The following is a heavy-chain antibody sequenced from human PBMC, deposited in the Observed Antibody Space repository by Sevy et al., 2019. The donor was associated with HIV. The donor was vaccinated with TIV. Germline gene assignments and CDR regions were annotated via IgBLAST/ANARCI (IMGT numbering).Heavy chain of an antibody. Sequence: GGSLRLSCAASGFPFNDHALHWVRQVPGKGLEWVSGISWNSRNVGYADSVKGRFTISRDNANHFLYLEMNSLRTEDTAFYYCAKDINRCCAGINCYPYYYYFYGLDVWGQGTTVTVSS. CDR1: GFPFNDHA. CDR3: AKDINRCCAGINCYPYYYYFYGLDV. D-gene: IGHD2-15*01. V-gene: IGHV3-9*01. J-gene: IGHJ6*02. CDR2: ISWNSRNV.